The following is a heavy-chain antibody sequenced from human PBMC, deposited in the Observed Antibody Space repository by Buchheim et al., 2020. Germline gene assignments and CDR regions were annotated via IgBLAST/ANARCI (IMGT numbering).Heavy chain of an antibody. D-gene: IGHD3-10*01. CDR1: GYTFTSYG. J-gene: IGHJ4*02. V-gene: IGHV1-18*01. Sequence: QVQLVQSGAEVKKPGASVKASCKASGYTFTSYGISWVRQAPGQGLEWMGWISAYNGNTKYAQKFQGRDTMTTDTSTSTDYMELRSLRHDDPAVYYCARAPYGSGSDTFDYWGQGTL. CDR2: ISAYNGNT. CDR3: ARAPYGSGSDTFDY.